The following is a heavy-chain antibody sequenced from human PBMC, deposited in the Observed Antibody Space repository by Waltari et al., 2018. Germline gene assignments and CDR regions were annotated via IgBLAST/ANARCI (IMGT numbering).Heavy chain of an antibody. V-gene: IGHV3-48*03. CDR3: ASLPLYRTAYDAFDI. CDR1: GFTFSPSE. J-gene: IGHJ3*02. CDR2: ISTSGTTI. D-gene: IGHD1-26*01. Sequence: EVQLVASGGGLVQPGGSLRLSCAASGFTFSPSEMQWVRQAPGKGMEWVAYISTSGTTIFYADSVKGRFTISRDNAKNSLYLQMNSLRAEDTAVYYCASLPLYRTAYDAFDIWGQGTMVTVSS.